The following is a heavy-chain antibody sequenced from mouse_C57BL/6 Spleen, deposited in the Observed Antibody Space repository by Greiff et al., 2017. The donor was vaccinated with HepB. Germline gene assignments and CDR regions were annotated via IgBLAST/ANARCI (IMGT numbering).Heavy chain of an antibody. V-gene: IGHV1-53*01. J-gene: IGHJ4*01. CDR1: GYTFTSYW. Sequence: QVQLQQPGTELVKPGASVKLSCKASGYTFTSYWMHWVKQRPGQGLEWIGNINPSNGGTNYNENLKNKATLTVAKSSSTAYMQLSSLTSEDSAVYCGAQGRGVYSLYYAMDYWGQGTSVTVSS. CDR2: INPSNGGT. CDR3: AQGRGVYSLYYAMDY. D-gene: IGHD1-1*01.